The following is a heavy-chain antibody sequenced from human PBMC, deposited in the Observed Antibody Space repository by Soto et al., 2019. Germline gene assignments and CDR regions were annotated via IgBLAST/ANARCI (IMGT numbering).Heavy chain of an antibody. CDR2: ISNSRRNT. CDR1: GFTFSSYG. Sequence: GGSLRLSCAAAGFTFSSYGMNWVRQAPGKGLEWVACISNSRRNTHYADSVKGRFTISRDSSKNTVSLEMTSLRAEDTAVYYCAKGGRQWLVTSDFNYWGQGALVTVHS. CDR3: AKGGRQWLVTSDFNY. V-gene: IGHV3-48*01. D-gene: IGHD6-19*01. J-gene: IGHJ4*02.